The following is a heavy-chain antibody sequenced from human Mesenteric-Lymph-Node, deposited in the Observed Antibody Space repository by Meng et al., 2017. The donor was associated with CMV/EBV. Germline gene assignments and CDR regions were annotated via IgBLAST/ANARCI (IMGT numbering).Heavy chain of an antibody. CDR2: TYYRSKWYN. CDR3: ARGPGGRFDY. D-gene: IGHD3-10*01. V-gene: IGHV6-1*01. Sequence: NSGDSVSRNTTAWNWIRQSLSRGIEWLGRTYYRSKWYNDYAVSVKSRITINPDTSKNQFSLQLNSVTPEDTDVYYCARGPGGRFDYWGQGTLVTVSS. CDR1: GDSVSRNTTA. J-gene: IGHJ4*02.